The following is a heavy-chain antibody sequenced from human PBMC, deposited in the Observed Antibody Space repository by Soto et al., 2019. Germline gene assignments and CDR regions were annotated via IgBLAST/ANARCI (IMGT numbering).Heavy chain of an antibody. J-gene: IGHJ4*02. CDR2: IYYSGST. V-gene: IGHV4-59*01. D-gene: IGHD6-6*01. CDR1: GGSISSYY. Sequence: SESLSLTCTVSGGSISSYYWSWIRQPPGKGLEWIGYIYYSGSTNYNPSLKSRVTISVDTSKNQFSLKLSSVTAADTAVYYCARSIAALWIDYWGQGTLVTVSS. CDR3: ARSIAALWIDY.